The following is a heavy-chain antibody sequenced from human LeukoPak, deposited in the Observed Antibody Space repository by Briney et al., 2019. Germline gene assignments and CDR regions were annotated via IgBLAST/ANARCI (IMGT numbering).Heavy chain of an antibody. CDR3: ARRFKVGYSSGWYGMDV. Sequence: SETLSLTCTVSGGSISSSSYYWGWIRQPPGKGLEWIGSIYYSGSTYYNPSLKSRVTISVDTSKNQFSLKLSSVTAADTAVYYCARRFKVGYSSGWYGMDVWGKGTTVTVSS. D-gene: IGHD6-19*01. V-gene: IGHV4-39*01. CDR2: IYYSGST. J-gene: IGHJ6*04. CDR1: GGSISSSSYY.